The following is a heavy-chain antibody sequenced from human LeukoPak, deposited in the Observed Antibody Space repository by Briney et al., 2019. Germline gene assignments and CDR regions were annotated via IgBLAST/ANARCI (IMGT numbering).Heavy chain of an antibody. CDR2: IAPSVDTT. Sequence: GASVKVSCKAPGYTFTGYYIHWVRQAPGQGPEWVGRIAPSVDTTNYAQKFRGRVTVTRDTSTSTVYMELSSLRSDDTAIYYCVREESGGYFDYWGQGTLVTVSS. D-gene: IGHD2-8*02. CDR1: GYTFTGYY. CDR3: VREESGGYFDY. V-gene: IGHV1-46*01. J-gene: IGHJ4*02.